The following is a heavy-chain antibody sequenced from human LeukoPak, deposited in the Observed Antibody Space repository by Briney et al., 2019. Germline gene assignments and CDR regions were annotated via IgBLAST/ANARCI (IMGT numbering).Heavy chain of an antibody. CDR3: ARDWIVGGSGSYLGY. Sequence: ASVKVSCKASGGTFSSYAISWVRQAPGQGLECMGGIIPIFGTANYAQKFQGRVTMTRDTSTSTVYMELSSLRSEDTAVYYCARDWIVGGSGSYLGYWGQGTLVTVSS. D-gene: IGHD3-10*01. J-gene: IGHJ4*02. V-gene: IGHV1-69*05. CDR1: GGTFSSYA. CDR2: IIPIFGTA.